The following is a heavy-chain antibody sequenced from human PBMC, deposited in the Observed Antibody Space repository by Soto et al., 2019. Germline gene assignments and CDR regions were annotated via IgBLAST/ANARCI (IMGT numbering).Heavy chain of an antibody. D-gene: IGHD3-22*01. J-gene: IGHJ4*02. CDR3: AKDRPEKTYYYDSSGHI. V-gene: IGHV3-23*01. CDR1: GFTFSSYA. CDR2: ISGSGGST. Sequence: PGGSLRLSCAASGFTFSSYAMSWVRQAPGKGLEWVSAISGSGGSTYYADSVKGRFTISRDNSKNTLYLQMNSLRAEDTAVYYCAKDRPEKTYYYDSSGHIWGQGTLVTVSS.